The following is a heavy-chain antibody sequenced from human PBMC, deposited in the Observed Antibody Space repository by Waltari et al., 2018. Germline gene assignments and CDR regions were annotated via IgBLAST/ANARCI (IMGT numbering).Heavy chain of an antibody. CDR3: ARGGNYGVTDPFDY. CDR2: ISGSGDTT. D-gene: IGHD4-17*01. Sequence: EVQVLESGGGLVQPGVSLRLSCSASGITFHSYAINWVRQAPGKGLEWVSGISGSGDTTYYADSVKGRFTISRENSKNTLYLQMNSLRAEDTAIYYCARGGNYGVTDPFDYWGQGTLVTVSS. V-gene: IGHV3-23*01. J-gene: IGHJ4*02. CDR1: GITFHSYA.